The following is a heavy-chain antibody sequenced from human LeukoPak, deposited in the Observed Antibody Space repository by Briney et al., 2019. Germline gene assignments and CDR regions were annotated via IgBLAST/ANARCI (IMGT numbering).Heavy chain of an antibody. CDR3: ARLADCSSSSCRSFDY. J-gene: IGHJ4*02. Sequence: ASVKVSCKASGYPFTGYYLHWVRQAPGQGLEWMGWISPNSGFTNYAQKFQGRVTMTRDTSISTAYMELGRLRSDDTAVYYCARLADCSSSSCRSFDYWGQGTLVTVSS. CDR1: GYPFTGYY. CDR2: ISPNSGFT. D-gene: IGHD2-2*01. V-gene: IGHV1-2*02.